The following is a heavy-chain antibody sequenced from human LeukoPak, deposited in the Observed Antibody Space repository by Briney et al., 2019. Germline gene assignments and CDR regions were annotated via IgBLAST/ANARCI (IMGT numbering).Heavy chain of an antibody. CDR1: GFTFSDYY. Sequence: PGGSLRLSCAASGFTFSDYYMSWTRQAPGKGLEWVSYISSSGSTIYYADSVKGRFTISRDNAKNSLYLQMNSLRAEDTAVYYCARTRGVGATIWFDPWGQGTLVTVSS. CDR2: ISSSGSTI. J-gene: IGHJ5*02. V-gene: IGHV3-11*04. D-gene: IGHD1-26*01. CDR3: ARTRGVGATIWFDP.